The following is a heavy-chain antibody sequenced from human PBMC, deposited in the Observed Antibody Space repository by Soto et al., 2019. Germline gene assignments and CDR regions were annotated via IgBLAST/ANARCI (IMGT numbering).Heavy chain of an antibody. V-gene: IGHV3-15*01. CDR2: IKSKTDGGTT. Sequence: EVQLVESGGGLVKPGGSLRLACATSQFAFTTGWMSWVRQAPGKGLEWVGRIKSKTDGGTTDYAAPVKGRFTISRDDSKHPLFLQMNSLKIEDTAVYYCTTDGNFDYWGQGTLVTVAS. J-gene: IGHJ4*02. CDR1: QFAFTTGW. CDR3: TTDGNFDY.